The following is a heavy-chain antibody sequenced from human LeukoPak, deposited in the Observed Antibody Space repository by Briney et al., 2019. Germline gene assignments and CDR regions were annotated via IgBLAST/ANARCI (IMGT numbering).Heavy chain of an antibody. CDR3: ARILYSYAFDI. J-gene: IGHJ3*02. CDR2: IKQDGSEK. V-gene: IGHV3-7*01. CDR1: GFIFSNYW. D-gene: IGHD5-18*01. Sequence: GGSLRLSCAASGFIFSNYWMSWVRQAPGKGLEWVANIKQDGSEKYYVDSVKGRFTISRDTAKNSLYLQMNSLRAEDTAVYYCARILYSYAFDIWGQGTMVTVSS.